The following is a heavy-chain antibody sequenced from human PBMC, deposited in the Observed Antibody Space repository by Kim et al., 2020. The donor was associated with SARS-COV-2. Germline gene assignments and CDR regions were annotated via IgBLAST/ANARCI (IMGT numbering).Heavy chain of an antibody. CDR2: IDHRGST. CDR3: ARGNVIDWFDS. CDR1: GGSISSSNW. V-gene: IGHV4-4*02. J-gene: IGHJ5*01. Sequence: SETLSLTCAVSGGSISSSNWWCCVLQHPGGGLVECGGIDHRGSTNYDPSLKKRVTISVDKSKNQFSLKLISVTAADTAVYYCARGNVIDWFDSWGQGTLVTVSS. D-gene: IGHD1-1*01.